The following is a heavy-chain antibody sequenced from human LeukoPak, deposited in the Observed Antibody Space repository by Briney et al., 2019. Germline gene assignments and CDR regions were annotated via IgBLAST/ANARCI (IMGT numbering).Heavy chain of an antibody. J-gene: IGHJ4*01. D-gene: IGHD6-13*01. CDR2: ISGLGGSA. Sequence: GGSLRLSCAASGFTFSGYSMNWVRQAPGKGLEWVSGISGLGGSAYYAASVKGRFIISRDNSGNTLFFQLTNLRVEDTAVYYCARRGGSSWSSFDYWGHGTLVTVSS. CDR3: ARRGGSSWSSFDY. V-gene: IGHV3-23*01. CDR1: GFTFSGYS.